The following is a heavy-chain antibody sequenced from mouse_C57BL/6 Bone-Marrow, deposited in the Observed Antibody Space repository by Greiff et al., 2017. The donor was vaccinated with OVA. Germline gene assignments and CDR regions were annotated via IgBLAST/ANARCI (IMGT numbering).Heavy chain of an antibody. CDR2: INPYNGGT. J-gene: IGHJ2*01. CDR1: GYTFTDYY. V-gene: IGHV1-19*01. Sequence: EVQLQQSGPELVKPGASVKMSCKASGYTFTDYYMNWVKQSHGKSLEWIGVINPYNGGTSYNQKFKGKATLTVDKSSSTAYMELNSLTSEDSAVYYCARRPPYYGILYFDYWGQGTTLTVSS. D-gene: IGHD2-10*01. CDR3: ARRPPYYGILYFDY.